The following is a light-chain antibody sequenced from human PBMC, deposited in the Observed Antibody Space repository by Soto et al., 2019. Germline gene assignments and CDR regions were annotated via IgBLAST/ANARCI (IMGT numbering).Light chain of an antibody. V-gene: IGLV1-51*01. J-gene: IGLJ2*01. CDR3: AAWDGSLSIGA. Sequence: QSVLTQPPSVSAAPGQTVTISCSGSSSNIGSNYVSWYQQLPGTAPKLLIYDNNRRPSGIPDRFSGSKSGTSATLGITGLQTGDEADYYCAAWDGSLSIGAFGGGTKLTVL. CDR2: DNN. CDR1: SSNIGSNY.